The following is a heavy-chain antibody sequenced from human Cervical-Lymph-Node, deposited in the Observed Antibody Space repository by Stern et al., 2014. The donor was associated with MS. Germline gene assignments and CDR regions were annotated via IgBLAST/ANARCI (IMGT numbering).Heavy chain of an antibody. V-gene: IGHV1-69*01. CDR3: ARGLSPNYGDYLVD. CDR1: GGTFRSYA. Sequence: VQLVESGAEVTKPGSSVKVSCKASGGTFRSYAISWVRQAPGQGLEWMGGIIPIFGTANYAQKFQGRVTITADESTSTAYMELSSLRSEDTAVYYCARGLSPNYGDYLVDWGQGTLVTVSS. D-gene: IGHD4-17*01. J-gene: IGHJ4*02. CDR2: IIPIFGTA.